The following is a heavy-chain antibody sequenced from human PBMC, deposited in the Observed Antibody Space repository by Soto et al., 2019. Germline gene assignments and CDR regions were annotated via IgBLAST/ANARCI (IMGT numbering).Heavy chain of an antibody. V-gene: IGHV3-23*01. CDR1: GFTFSSYA. D-gene: IGHD5-18*01. J-gene: IGHJ3*02. CDR3: AKSWSGGYSYGDAFDI. Sequence: GGSLRLSCAASGFTFSSYAMSWVRQAPGKGLEWVSAISGSGGSTYYADSVKGRFTISRDNSKNTLYLKMNSLRAEDRAVYYCAKSWSGGYSYGDAFDIWGQGTMVTVSS. CDR2: ISGSGGST.